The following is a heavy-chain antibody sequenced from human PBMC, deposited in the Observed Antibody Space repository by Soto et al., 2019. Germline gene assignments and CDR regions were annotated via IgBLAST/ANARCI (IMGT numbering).Heavy chain of an antibody. J-gene: IGHJ6*02. V-gene: IGHV1-18*01. Sequence: ASVKVSCKASGYTFTIYGLNWVRQAPGQGLEWMGWINGYTGNTNYAQKFQGRVTMTTDTSTNTAYLDLWTLISDDTAVYYCARSWVTGKGGIDVWGQGTTVTVSS. CDR3: ARSWVTGKGGIDV. D-gene: IGHD3-16*01. CDR2: INGYTGNT. CDR1: GYTFTIYG.